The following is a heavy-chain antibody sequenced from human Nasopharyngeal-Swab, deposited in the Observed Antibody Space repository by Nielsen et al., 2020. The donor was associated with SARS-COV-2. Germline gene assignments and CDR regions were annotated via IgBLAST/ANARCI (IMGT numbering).Heavy chain of an antibody. V-gene: IGHV3-49*03. Sequence: GGSLRLSCTISGFTFGDYGMSWFRQAPGKGLEWVGLIRSRAYGGTTKYAASVNGRFSISRDDSKSIAYLQMSSLKTEDTAVYYCSRAREIYYYDSSGYYFDSWGHGTLVTVSS. CDR1: GFTFGDYG. CDR2: IRSRAYGGTT. D-gene: IGHD3-22*01. J-gene: IGHJ4*01. CDR3: SRAREIYYYDSSGYYFDS.